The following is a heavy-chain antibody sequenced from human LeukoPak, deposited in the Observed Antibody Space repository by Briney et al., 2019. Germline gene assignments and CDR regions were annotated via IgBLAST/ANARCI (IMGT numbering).Heavy chain of an antibody. V-gene: IGHV3-74*01. CDR1: GFTFSDYW. J-gene: IGHJ4*02. CDR3: ARDANRSFNY. Sequence: PGGSLRLSCAASGFTFSDYWMHWVRQAPGKGLVWVSHIKTDGSVTDYADPAKGRFTISRDNARNTVYLQMHSLRAEDTAVYYCARDANRSFNYWGQGILVTVSS. CDR2: IKTDGSVT.